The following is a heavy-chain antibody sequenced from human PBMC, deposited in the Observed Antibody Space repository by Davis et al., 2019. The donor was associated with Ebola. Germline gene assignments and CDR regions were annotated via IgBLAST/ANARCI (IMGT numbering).Heavy chain of an antibody. Sequence: GGSLRLSCAASGFTFSDYYMSWIRQAPGKGLEWVSYISSSGSTIYYADSVKGRFTISRDNAKNSLYLQMNSLRAEDTAVYYCTSTVTTGQSDYWGQGTLVTVSS. CDR3: TSTVTTGQSDY. D-gene: IGHD4-17*01. V-gene: IGHV3-11*01. CDR2: ISSSGSTI. J-gene: IGHJ4*02. CDR1: GFTFSDYY.